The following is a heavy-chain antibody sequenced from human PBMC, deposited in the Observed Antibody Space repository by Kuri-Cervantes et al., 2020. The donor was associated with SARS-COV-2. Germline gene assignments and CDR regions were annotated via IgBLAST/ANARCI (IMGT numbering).Heavy chain of an antibody. D-gene: IGHD1-26*01. CDR3: ARHNVRVGAASLYYFDY. Sequence: GESMKMSCKGCGYSFTSYWIGWVLQMPGKGLEWMGIIYPGDSDTRYSPSFQGQVTISADKSISTAYLQWSSLKASDTAMYYCARHNVRVGAASLYYFDYWGQGTLVTVSS. CDR1: GYSFTSYW. CDR2: IYPGDSDT. J-gene: IGHJ4*02. V-gene: IGHV5-51*01.